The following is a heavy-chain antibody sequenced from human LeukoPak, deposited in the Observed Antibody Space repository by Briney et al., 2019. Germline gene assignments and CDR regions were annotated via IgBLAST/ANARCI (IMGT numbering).Heavy chain of an antibody. CDR2: IYYSGST. D-gene: IGHD5-12*01. CDR3: ARSSYSGYQNY. J-gene: IGHJ4*02. V-gene: IGHV4-59*01. Sequence: PSETLSLTCTVSGGSISSYYWSWIRQPPGKGLEWIGYIYYSGSTNYNPSLKSRVTISVDTSKNQFSLKLSSVTAADTAVYYCARSSYSGYQNYWGQGTLVTVSS. CDR1: GGSISSYY.